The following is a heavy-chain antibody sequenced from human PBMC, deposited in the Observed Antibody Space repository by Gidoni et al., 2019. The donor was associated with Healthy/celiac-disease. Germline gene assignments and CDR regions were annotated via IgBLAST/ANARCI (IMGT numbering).Heavy chain of an antibody. V-gene: IGHV4-34*01. CDR3: ARGTGYCSSTSCYTQRFDP. Sequence: QVQLQQWGAGLLKPSETLSLTCAVYGGSFSGYYWSWIRQPPGKGLEWIGEIKHSGSTNYNPSLKSRVTISVDTSKNQFSLKLSSVTAADTAVYYCARGTGYCSSTSCYTQRFDPWGQGTLVTVSS. J-gene: IGHJ5*02. CDR2: IKHSGST. CDR1: GGSFSGYY. D-gene: IGHD2-2*02.